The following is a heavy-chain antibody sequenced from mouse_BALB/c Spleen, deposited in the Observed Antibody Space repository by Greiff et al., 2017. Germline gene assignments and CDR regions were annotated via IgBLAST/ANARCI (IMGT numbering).Heavy chain of an antibody. CDR3: TRILLDYYAMDY. D-gene: IGHD1-1*01. CDR1: GYAFTNYL. CDR2: IYPSDSYT. J-gene: IGHJ4*01. Sequence: VQLQESGAELVRPGTSVKVSCKASGYAFTNYLIEWVKQRPGQGLEWIGNIYPSDSYTNYNQKFKDKATLTVDKSSSTAYMQLSSPTSEDSAVYYCTRILLDYYAMDYWGQGTSVTVSS. V-gene: IGHV1-54*01.